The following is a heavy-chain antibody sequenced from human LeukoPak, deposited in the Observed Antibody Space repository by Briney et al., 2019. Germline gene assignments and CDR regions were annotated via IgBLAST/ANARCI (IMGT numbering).Heavy chain of an antibody. J-gene: IGHJ4*02. Sequence: SETLSLTCTVSGGSISSYYWSWIRQPAGKGLEWIGRIYTSGSTNYNPSLKSRVTISVDKSKNQFSLKLNSVTAADTAVYYCARGDSSGWYFDYWGQGTLVTVSS. CDR3: ARGDSSGWYFDY. V-gene: IGHV4-4*07. CDR1: GGSISSYY. D-gene: IGHD6-19*01. CDR2: IYTSGST.